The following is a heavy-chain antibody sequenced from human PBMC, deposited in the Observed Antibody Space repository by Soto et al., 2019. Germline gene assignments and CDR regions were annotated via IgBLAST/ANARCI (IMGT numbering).Heavy chain of an antibody. J-gene: IGHJ3*02. CDR2: ISSSSSYI. CDR3: ARVSYYDSSGYYGEDAFDI. Sequence: RLSCAASGFTFSSYSMNWVRQAPGKGLEWVSSISSSSSYIYYADSVKGRFTISRDNAKNSLYLQMNSLRAEDTAVYYCARVSYYDSSGYYGEDAFDIWGQGTMVTVSS. CDR1: GFTFSSYS. D-gene: IGHD3-22*01. V-gene: IGHV3-21*01.